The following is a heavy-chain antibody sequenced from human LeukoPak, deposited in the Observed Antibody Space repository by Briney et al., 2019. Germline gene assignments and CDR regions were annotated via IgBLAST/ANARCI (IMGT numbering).Heavy chain of an antibody. Sequence: PGGSLRLSCAASGFTFDDNVMHWVRQAPGKGLEWVSLISWDGGGTYYADSVKGRFTISRDNSKNSLYLQMNSLRAEDTALYYCAKAGPNSGSYFPFDSWGQGTLVTVSS. J-gene: IGHJ4*02. CDR2: ISWDGGGT. CDR3: AKAGPNSGSYFPFDS. V-gene: IGHV3-43D*03. CDR1: GFTFDDNV. D-gene: IGHD1-26*01.